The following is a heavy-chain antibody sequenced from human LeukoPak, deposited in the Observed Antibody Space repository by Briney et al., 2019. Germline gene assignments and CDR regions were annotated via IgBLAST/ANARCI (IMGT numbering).Heavy chain of an antibody. Sequence: GGSLRLSCAASGFTFSSYGMHWVRQAPGKGLEWVSSISSSSSYIYYGDSVQGRFTISRDNAKNSLYLQMNSLRAEDTAVYYCARRGEAAAQLSYMDVWGKGTTVTVSS. CDR2: ISSSSSYI. CDR3: ARRGEAAAQLSYMDV. V-gene: IGHV3-21*01. D-gene: IGHD6-13*01. J-gene: IGHJ6*03. CDR1: GFTFSSYG.